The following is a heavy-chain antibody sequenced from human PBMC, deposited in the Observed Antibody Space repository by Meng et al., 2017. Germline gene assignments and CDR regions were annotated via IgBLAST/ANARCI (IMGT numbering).Heavy chain of an antibody. CDR1: GYTFTSYG. V-gene: IGHV1-18*01. CDR2: ISAYNGNT. J-gene: IGHJ6*02. CDR3: ARDRSSGWYEYYYCYYGMDV. Sequence: ASVKVSCKASGYTFTSYGISWVRQAPGQGLEWMGWISAYNGNTNYAQKLQDRVTMTTDTSTSTAYMELRSLRSDDTAVYYCARDRSSGWYEYYYCYYGMDVWGQGTTVTVSS. D-gene: IGHD6-19*01.